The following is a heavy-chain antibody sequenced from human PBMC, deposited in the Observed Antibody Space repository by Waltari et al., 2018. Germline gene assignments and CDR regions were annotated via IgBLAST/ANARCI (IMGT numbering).Heavy chain of an antibody. Sequence: QVQLQESGPGLVKPSETLSLTCTVSGGSISSHYWSWIRQPPGKGLEWLGYIYYSGSTNYNPALKSRVTISVDTSKNQFSLKLSSVTAADTAVYYCARDPHDSSGGYWGQGTLVTVSS. D-gene: IGHD3-22*01. CDR3: ARDPHDSSGGY. V-gene: IGHV4-59*11. J-gene: IGHJ4*02. CDR1: GGSISSHY. CDR2: IYYSGST.